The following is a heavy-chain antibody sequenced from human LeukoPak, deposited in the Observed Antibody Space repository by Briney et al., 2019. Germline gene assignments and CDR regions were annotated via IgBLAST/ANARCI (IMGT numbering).Heavy chain of an antibody. CDR3: AKDKGISGSYYHY. CDR1: GFTFSSYA. V-gene: IGHV3-23*01. CDR2: ISGSGGST. J-gene: IGHJ4*02. D-gene: IGHD1-26*01. Sequence: GGSLRLSCAASGFTFSSYAMSWVRQAPGKGLEWVSAISGSGGSTYYADSVKGRFTISRDNSKNTLYLQMNSLRVEDTAVYYCAKDKGISGSYYHYWGQGTLVTVSS.